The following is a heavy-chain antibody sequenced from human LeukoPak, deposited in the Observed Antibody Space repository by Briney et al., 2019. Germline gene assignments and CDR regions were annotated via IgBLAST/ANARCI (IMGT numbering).Heavy chain of an antibody. D-gene: IGHD2-8*01. J-gene: IGHJ3*02. CDR2: ISYDGSNK. CDR3: AKSMRIDAFDI. V-gene: IGHV3-30*18. Sequence: GGSLRLSCAASEFIFSSYSMNWVRQAPGKGLEWVAVISYDGSNKYYADSVKGRFTISRDNSKNTLYLQMNSLRAEDTAVYYCAKSMRIDAFDIWGQGTMVTVSS. CDR1: EFIFSSYS.